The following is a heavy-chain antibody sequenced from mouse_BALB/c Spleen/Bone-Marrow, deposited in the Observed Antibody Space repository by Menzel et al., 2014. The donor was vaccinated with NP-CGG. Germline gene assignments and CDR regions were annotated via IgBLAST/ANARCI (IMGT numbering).Heavy chain of an antibody. V-gene: IGHV1-4*01. J-gene: IGHJ4*01. D-gene: IGHD2-1*01. CDR2: INPSSGYT. Sequence: QVHVKQSGAELARPGASVKMSCRASGYTFTTYTMRWVKQRPGQGLEWIGYINPSSGYTYYNQKFKDKATLTADKSSSAAYLQLSSLTSEDSAVYYCARVYGNYDAMDYWGQGTSVTVSS. CDR1: GYTFTTYT. CDR3: ARVYGNYDAMDY.